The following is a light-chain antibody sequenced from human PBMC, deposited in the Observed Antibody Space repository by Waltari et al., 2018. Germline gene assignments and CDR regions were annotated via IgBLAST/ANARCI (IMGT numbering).Light chain of an antibody. CDR3: YSTDSTGNQMV. V-gene: IGLV3-10*01. Sequence: YELTQPPSVSVSPGQTARITCSGDALPKKYAYWYHQMSGQVPVLVIYEDSQRPSGTPERISGANSGTTATLTITGAQEEDEGDYYCYSTDSTGNQMVFGGGTKLTVL. CDR2: EDS. CDR1: ALPKKY. J-gene: IGLJ2*01.